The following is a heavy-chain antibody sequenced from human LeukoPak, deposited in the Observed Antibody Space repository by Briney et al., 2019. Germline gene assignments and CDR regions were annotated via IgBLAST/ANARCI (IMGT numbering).Heavy chain of an antibody. D-gene: IGHD3-3*01. CDR2: ISSGSSTM. J-gene: IGHJ4*02. CDR1: GFTFSSYS. CDR3: ARDYDFWSGYYTGIFDF. V-gene: IGHV3-48*01. Sequence: GGSLRLSCAASGFTFSSYSMNWVRQAPGKGLEWVSYISSGSSTMYYADSVKGRFTISRDNAKNSLYLQMNSLRAEDTAVYYCARDYDFWSGYYTGIFDFWGQGTLVTVSS.